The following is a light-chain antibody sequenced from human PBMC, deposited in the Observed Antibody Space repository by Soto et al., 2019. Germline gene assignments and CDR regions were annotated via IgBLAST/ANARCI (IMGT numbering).Light chain of an antibody. J-gene: IGKJ5*01. CDR3: QQSYSTPIT. V-gene: IGKV1-39*01. CDR1: QGISSA. CDR2: DAS. Sequence: VGDRVTISCRASQGISSALAWYQQKPGKAPKLLIYDASSLQSGVPSRFSGSGSGTDFTLTISSLQPEDFATYYCQQSYSTPITFGQGTRLEI.